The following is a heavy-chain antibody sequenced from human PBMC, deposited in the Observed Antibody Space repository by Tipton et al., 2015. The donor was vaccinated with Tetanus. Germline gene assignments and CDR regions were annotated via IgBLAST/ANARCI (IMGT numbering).Heavy chain of an antibody. Sequence: TLSLTCTVSGGSVSSGSYYWSWIRLPPGKGLEWIGYIYYSGSTNYNPSLKSRVTISVDTSKNQFSLKLSSVTAADTAVYYRARDTIIDAFDIWGQGTMVTVSS. CDR2: IYYSGST. D-gene: IGHD3-3*01. V-gene: IGHV4-61*01. CDR3: ARDTIIDAFDI. CDR1: GGSVSSGSYY. J-gene: IGHJ3*02.